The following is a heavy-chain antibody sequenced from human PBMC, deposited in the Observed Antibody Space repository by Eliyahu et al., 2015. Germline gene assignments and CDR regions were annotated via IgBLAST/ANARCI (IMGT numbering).Heavy chain of an antibody. Sequence: EVQLVESGGGLVKPGGALRXSXXASGXTCRXSSXSXNWFRQASGKGVEXVSSITGGSTSIHYADSVKGRFTISRDNAKNSLYLQMDSLRAEDTAVYYCAKTMPAGVVYDHWGQGTLVTVSS. CDR3: AKTMPAGVVYDH. D-gene: IGHD2-8*02. CDR2: ITGGSTSI. V-gene: IGHV3-21*01. J-gene: IGHJ4*02. CDR1: GXTCRXSSXS.